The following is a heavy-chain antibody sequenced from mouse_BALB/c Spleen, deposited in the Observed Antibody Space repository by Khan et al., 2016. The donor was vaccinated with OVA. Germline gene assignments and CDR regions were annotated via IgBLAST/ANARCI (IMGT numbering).Heavy chain of an antibody. J-gene: IGHJ3*01. D-gene: IGHD2-13*01. CDR2: IDPSTSYT. CDR3: SRRILFGDFAY. Sequence: QVQLQQSGAEVAKPGASVKISCKASGYTFTAYWIHWVKQRPGKGLEWIGYIDPSTSYTDYNQKFKDKATLTIDKSSSTAYMQLSSLTSEDSAVYYCSRRILFGDFAYWGQGTLVTVSA. CDR1: GYTFTAYW. V-gene: IGHV1-7*01.